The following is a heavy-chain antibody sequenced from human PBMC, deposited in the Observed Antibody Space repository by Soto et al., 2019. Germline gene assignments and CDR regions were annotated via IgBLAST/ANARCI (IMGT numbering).Heavy chain of an antibody. Sequence: EVQLVEAGVGLVKPGGSLRLSCAAYGFTFSNAWMSWVLQAQGKGLEWVVRIKSKTNGGKTDYAAHVKGRFTISRDDSRNTLYLQMNSLKTEGTAVYYCTTNVVVPAAPDYWGQGTLVTVYS. J-gene: IGHJ4*02. D-gene: IGHD2-2*01. CDR1: GFTFSNAW. CDR3: TTNVVVPAAPDY. V-gene: IGHV3-15*01. CDR2: IKSKTNGGKT.